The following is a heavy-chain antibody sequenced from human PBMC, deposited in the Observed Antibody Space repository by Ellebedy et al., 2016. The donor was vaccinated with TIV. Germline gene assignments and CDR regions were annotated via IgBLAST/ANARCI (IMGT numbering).Heavy chain of an antibody. D-gene: IGHD1-14*01. CDR3: ARDSQSLFRETGVDY. V-gene: IGHV3-30-3*01. CDR2: ISYDGSNK. CDR1: GFTFSSYA. J-gene: IGHJ4*02. Sequence: GESLKISCAASGFTFSSYAMHWVRQAPGKGLEWVAVISYDGSNKYYADSVKGRFTISRDNSKNTLYLQMNSLRAEDTAVYYCARDSQSLFRETGVDYWGQGTLVTVSS.